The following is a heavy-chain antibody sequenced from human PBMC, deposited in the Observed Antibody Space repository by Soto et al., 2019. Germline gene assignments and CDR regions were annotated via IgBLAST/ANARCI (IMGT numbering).Heavy chain of an antibody. J-gene: IGHJ4*02. CDR2: IYHSGST. CDR3: ASRYSSGWYNY. V-gene: IGHV4-59*12. CDR1: GGSISSYY. D-gene: IGHD6-19*01. Sequence: SETLSLTCTVSGGSISSYYWSWIRQPPGKGLEWIGEIYHSGSTNYNPSLKSRVTISVDKSKNQFSLKLSSVTAADTAVYYCASRYSSGWYNYWGQGTLVTVSS.